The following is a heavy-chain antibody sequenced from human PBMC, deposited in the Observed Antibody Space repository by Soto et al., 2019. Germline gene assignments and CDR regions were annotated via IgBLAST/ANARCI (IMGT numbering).Heavy chain of an antibody. CDR2: IYQDGSEK. J-gene: IGHJ5*02. CDR3: ARGRRAIFGVVIIPNWFDP. V-gene: IGHV3-7*01. D-gene: IGHD3-3*01. Sequence: GGSLRLSRAASGFTFSSYAMHWVRQAPGKGLEWVAIIYQDGSEKYYVDFVKGRFTISRDNAKNLLYLQMNSLRAEDTAVYYCARGRRAIFGVVIIPNWFDPWGQGTLVTVSS. CDR1: GFTFSSYA.